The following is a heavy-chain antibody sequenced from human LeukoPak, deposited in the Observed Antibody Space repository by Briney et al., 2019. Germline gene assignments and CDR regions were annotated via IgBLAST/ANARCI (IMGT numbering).Heavy chain of an antibody. V-gene: IGHV3-48*04. D-gene: IGHD2-2*01. CDR2: ISSSSSTI. CDR1: GFTFSSYA. CDR3: ARDPGGLIVVVPAAPDY. J-gene: IGHJ4*02. Sequence: GGSLRLSCAASGFTFSSYAMSWVRQAPGKGLEWVSYISSSSSTIYYADSVKGRFTISRDNAKNSLYLQMNSLRAEDTAVYYCARDPGGLIVVVPAAPDYWGQGTLVTVSS.